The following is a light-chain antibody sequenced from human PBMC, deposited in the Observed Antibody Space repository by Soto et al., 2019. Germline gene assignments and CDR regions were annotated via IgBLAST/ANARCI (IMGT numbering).Light chain of an antibody. J-gene: IGLJ1*01. V-gene: IGLV1-44*01. CDR2: NNN. CDR3: AAWDDGMNGYV. Sequence: QSVLTQPPSASGSPGQWVTISCSGGSSNIGTNAVNWYQQLPGTAPKLLIYNNNQRPSGVPDRFSGSKSGTSASLAISGLQSEDEADYYCAAWDDGMNGYVFGTGTKVTVL. CDR1: SSNIGTNA.